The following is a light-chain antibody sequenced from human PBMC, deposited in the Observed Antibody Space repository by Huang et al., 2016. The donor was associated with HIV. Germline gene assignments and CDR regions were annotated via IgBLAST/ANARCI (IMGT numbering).Light chain of an antibody. J-gene: IGKJ1*01. CDR1: QNINSY. CDR3: QQSYSAPPWT. CDR2: RSS. Sequence: DIQMTQSPSSLSASVGDRFTITCRASQNINSYLNWYQQKPGKAPNLLIYRSSNFQNGVPSRFSCSGSGTHFTLTISSLQPEDFATYYCQQSYSAPPWTFGQGTKVEIK. V-gene: IGKV1-39*01.